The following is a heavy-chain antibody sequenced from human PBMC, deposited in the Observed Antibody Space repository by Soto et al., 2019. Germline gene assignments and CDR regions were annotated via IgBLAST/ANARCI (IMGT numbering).Heavy chain of an antibody. V-gene: IGHV1-46*01. CDR3: ASVGSVTTSFDY. D-gene: IGHD4-17*01. CDR1: GYTFTSYY. J-gene: IGHJ4*02. Sequence: ASVKVSCKASGYTFTSYYMHWVRQAPGQGLEWMGIINPSGGSTSYTQKFQERVTMTRDTSISTAYMELSSLRSEDTAVYYCASVGSVTTSFDYWGQGTLVTVSS. CDR2: INPSGGST.